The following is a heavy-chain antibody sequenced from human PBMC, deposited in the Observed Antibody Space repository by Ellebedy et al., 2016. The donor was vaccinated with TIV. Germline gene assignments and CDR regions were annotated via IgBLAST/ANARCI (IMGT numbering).Heavy chain of an antibody. CDR1: GFTFSSCA. V-gene: IGHV3-33*08. CDR2: IWIDGTYE. D-gene: IGHD1-26*01. Sequence: GESLKISCAASGFTFSSCAMHWVRQAPGKGLEWVALIWIDGTYESYVDSVKGRFTISRDNAKNSMYLQMNSLRAEDTAVYYCVRIVGATSPDYWGQGTLVTVSS. J-gene: IGHJ4*02. CDR3: VRIVGATSPDY.